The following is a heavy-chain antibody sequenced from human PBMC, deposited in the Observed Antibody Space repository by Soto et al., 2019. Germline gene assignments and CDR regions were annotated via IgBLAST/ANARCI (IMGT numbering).Heavy chain of an antibody. D-gene: IGHD4-17*01. J-gene: IGHJ4*02. CDR2: IIPIFGTA. V-gene: IGHV1-69*13. CDR1: GGTFSSYA. Sequence: ASVKVSCKASGGTFSSYAISWVRQAPGQGLEWMGGIIPIFGTANYAQKFQGRVTITADESTSTAYMELSSLRSEDTAVYYCARGWTGNGDLPYYFDYWGQGTLVTVSS. CDR3: ARGWTGNGDLPYYFDY.